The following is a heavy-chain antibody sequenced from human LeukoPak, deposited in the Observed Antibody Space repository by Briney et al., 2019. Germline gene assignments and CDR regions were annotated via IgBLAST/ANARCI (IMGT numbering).Heavy chain of an antibody. CDR2: ISNDGSRK. J-gene: IGHJ4*02. CDR3: ARDRAWNYFDY. V-gene: IGHV3-30*03. CDR1: GFTFSRHG. Sequence: GGSLKLSCAPSGFTFSRHGMHWVRQAPGKGLEWVAIISNDGSRKYYAHSVGGRFTISRDNSKNTLYLQMDSLRAEDTAVYYCARDRAWNYFDYWGQGTLVTVSS. D-gene: IGHD3-3*01.